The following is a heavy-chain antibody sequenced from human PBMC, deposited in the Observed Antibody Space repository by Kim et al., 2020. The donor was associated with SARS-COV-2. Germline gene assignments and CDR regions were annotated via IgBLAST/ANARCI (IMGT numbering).Heavy chain of an antibody. CDR1: GFTFGSYG. Sequence: GGSLRLSCVASGFTFGSYGMSWVRQAPGKGLEWVSGISGRGGNTYYADSVRGRFTISRDKSKNTLYLQMNSLRAEDTAVYYCAKHYDSSGYDYWGQGTLVTVSS. CDR2: ISGRGGNT. D-gene: IGHD3-22*01. V-gene: IGHV3-23*01. CDR3: AKHYDSSGYDY. J-gene: IGHJ4*02.